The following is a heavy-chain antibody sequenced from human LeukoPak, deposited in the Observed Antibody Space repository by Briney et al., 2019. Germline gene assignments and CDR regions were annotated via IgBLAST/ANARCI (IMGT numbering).Heavy chain of an antibody. D-gene: IGHD2-15*01. Sequence: GGSLRLSCAASGFTFSNYAMSWVRQAPGKGLEWVSSISDSGGSTYYADSVKGRFTISRDNSKNTLYLQMNSLRAEDTALYYCARDSSYSYGHGYYYFYYMDVWGKGTTVTVSS. V-gene: IGHV3-23*01. CDR2: ISDSGGST. J-gene: IGHJ6*03. CDR3: ARDSSYSYGHGYYYFYYMDV. CDR1: GFTFSNYA.